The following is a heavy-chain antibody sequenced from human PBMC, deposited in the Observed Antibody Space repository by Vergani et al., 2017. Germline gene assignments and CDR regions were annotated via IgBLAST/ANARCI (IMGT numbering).Heavy chain of an antibody. V-gene: IGHV1-8*01. CDR2: MNPNSGNT. CDR1: GYTFTSYD. J-gene: IGHJ6*03. Sequence: QVQLVQSGAEVKKPGASVKVSCKASGYTFTSYDINWVRQATGQGLEWMGWMNPNSGNTGYAQKFQGRVTMTRNTSISTAYMELSSLRSEDTAVYYCARGHRVRYFYWLSDKYYYYYMDGWGKGTTVTVSS. D-gene: IGHD3-9*01. CDR3: ARGHRVRYFYWLSDKYYYYYMDG.